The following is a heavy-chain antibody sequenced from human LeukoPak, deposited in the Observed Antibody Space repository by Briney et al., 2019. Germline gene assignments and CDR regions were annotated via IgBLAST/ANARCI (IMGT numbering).Heavy chain of an antibody. D-gene: IGHD6-13*01. CDR1: GFTFSSYS. CDR3: ARVGGQLDTSGYGMDV. J-gene: IGHJ6*02. CDR2: ISSSSTI. V-gene: IGHV3-48*04. Sequence: GGSLRLSCAASGFTFSSYSMNWVRQAPGKGLEWVSYISSSSTIYYADSVKGRFTISRDNAKNSLYLQMNSLRAEDTAVYYCARVGGQLDTSGYGMDVWGQGTTVTVSS.